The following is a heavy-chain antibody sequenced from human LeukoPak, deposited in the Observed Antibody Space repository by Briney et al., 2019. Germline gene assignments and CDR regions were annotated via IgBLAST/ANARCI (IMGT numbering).Heavy chain of an antibody. CDR2: ISYDGSNK. CDR1: GFTFSSYS. V-gene: IGHV3-30*03. J-gene: IGHJ4*02. CDR3: ARDFSGYCTNGVCYYFDY. D-gene: IGHD2-8*01. Sequence: GGSLRLSCAASGFTFSSYSMNWVRQAPGKGLEWVAVISYDGSNKYYADSVKGRFTISRDNSKNTLYLQMNSLRAEDTAVYYCARDFSGYCTNGVCYYFDYWGQGTLVTVSS.